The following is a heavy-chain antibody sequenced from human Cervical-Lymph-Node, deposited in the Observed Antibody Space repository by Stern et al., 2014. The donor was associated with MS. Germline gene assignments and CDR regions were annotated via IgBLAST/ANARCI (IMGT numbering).Heavy chain of an antibody. Sequence: QVQLVESGAEVKKPGSSVKVSCKASGGTFSSHAISWVRQAPGQGLEWMGGIIPISGPANYAQTFQGRVTLPADDTTSPAYIELRSRRSEDTAVDYCARGELKEGLVGGMDVWGQGTTVTVSS. V-gene: IGHV1-69*01. D-gene: IGHD1-26*01. CDR2: IIPISGPA. CDR3: ARGELKEGLVGGMDV. J-gene: IGHJ6*02. CDR1: GGTFSSHA.